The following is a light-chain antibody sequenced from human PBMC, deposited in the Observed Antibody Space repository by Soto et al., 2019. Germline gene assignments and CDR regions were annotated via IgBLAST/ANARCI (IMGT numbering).Light chain of an antibody. J-gene: IGKJ1*01. CDR1: QSIGRW. CDR2: DAS. V-gene: IGKV1-5*01. Sequence: DIQMTQSPSTLSASVGDRVTITCRASQSIGRWLAWYQQKPGKAPKVLIYDASTLKSGVPSRFSGSGSGTEFTLTISSLQPDDFATYYCQHFNSYPWTFGQGTKVDIK. CDR3: QHFNSYPWT.